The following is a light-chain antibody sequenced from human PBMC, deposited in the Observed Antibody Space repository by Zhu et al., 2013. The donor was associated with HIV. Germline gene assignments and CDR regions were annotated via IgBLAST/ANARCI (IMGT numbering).Light chain of an antibody. V-gene: IGKV4-1*01. CDR1: QSVLYSSKQKNY. CDR3: QQYYSNPRT. CDR2: WAS. Sequence: DFVMTQSPDSLAVSLGERATINCKTSQSVLYSSKQKNYLAWYQQKLGQPPKMIIYWASTRESGVPDRFSGSGSGTDFTLTISSLQAEDVAVYYCQQYYSNPRTFGQGTKVEIK. J-gene: IGKJ1*01.